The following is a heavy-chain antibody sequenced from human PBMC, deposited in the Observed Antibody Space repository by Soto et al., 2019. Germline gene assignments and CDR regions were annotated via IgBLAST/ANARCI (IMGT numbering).Heavy chain of an antibody. CDR3: ARDCGVTTVLTNWLDP. D-gene: IGHD4-17*01. J-gene: IGHJ5*02. CDR2: INPNSGGT. Sequence: ASVKVSCKASGYTFTDYYIQWVRQAPGQGLEWMGWINPNSGGTYYAQKFEGRVTTTRGTSITTAYMELSMLRSDDTAVYYCARDCGVTTVLTNWLDPWGQGTRVTVSS. CDR1: GYTFTDYY. V-gene: IGHV1-2*02.